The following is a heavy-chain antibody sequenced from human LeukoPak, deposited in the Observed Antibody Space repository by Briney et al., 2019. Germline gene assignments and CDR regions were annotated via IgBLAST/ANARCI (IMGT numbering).Heavy chain of an antibody. CDR3: ARAEYYFDY. J-gene: IGHJ4*02. D-gene: IGHD3-10*01. V-gene: IGHV4-59*01. CDR2: IYYSGST. CDR1: GGSISSYY. Sequence: SETLFLTCTVSGGSISSYYWSWIRQPPGKGLEWIGYIYYSGSTNYNPSLKSRVTISVDTSKNQFSLKLSSVTAADTAVYYCARAEYYFDYWGQGTLVTVSS.